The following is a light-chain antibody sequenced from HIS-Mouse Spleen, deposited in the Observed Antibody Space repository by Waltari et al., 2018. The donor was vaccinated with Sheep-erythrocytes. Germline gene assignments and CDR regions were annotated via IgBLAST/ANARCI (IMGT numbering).Light chain of an antibody. Sequence: QSALTQPASVSGSPGQSITTSCTGTSSDVVGYNYVPWYQQHPGKAPKLMIFEVSNRPSGVSNRFSGSKSGNTASLTISGLQAEDEADYYCRSYTSSSTFFGTGTKVTVL. CDR2: EVS. CDR1: SSDVVGYNY. CDR3: RSYTSSSTF. J-gene: IGLJ1*01. V-gene: IGLV2-14*01.